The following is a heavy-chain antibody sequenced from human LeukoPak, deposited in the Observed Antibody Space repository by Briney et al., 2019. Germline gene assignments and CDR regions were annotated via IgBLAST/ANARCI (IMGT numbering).Heavy chain of an antibody. CDR2: IISIFGTA. CDR1: GGTFSSYA. V-gene: IGHV1-69*01. J-gene: IGHJ4*02. Sequence: SVKVSCKASGGTFSSYAISWVRQAPGQGLEWMGGIISIFGTANYAQKFQGRVTITADESTSTAYMELNSLRSEDTAVYYCAREVEWLRDAFLWGQGTLVTVSS. CDR3: AREVEWLRDAFL. D-gene: IGHD5-12*01.